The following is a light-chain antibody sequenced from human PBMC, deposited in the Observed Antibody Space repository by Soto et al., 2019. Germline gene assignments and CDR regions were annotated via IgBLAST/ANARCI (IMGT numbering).Light chain of an antibody. CDR2: GNT. V-gene: IGLV1-40*01. Sequence: QSVLTQPPSVSGAPGQRVTISCTGSSSNIGAGYDVHWYQQLPGTAPKLLIYGNTNRPSGVPDRFSGSKSDTSASLAITGLQAEDEADYHCQSYDRSLSAVLFGGGTKLTVL. CDR1: SSNIGAGYD. J-gene: IGLJ2*01. CDR3: QSYDRSLSAVL.